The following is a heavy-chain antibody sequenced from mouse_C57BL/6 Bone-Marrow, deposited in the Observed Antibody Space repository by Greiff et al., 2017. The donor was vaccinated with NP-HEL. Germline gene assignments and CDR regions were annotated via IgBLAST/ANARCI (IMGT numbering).Heavy chain of an antibody. D-gene: IGHD1-1*01. V-gene: IGHV14-4*01. Sequence: VHVKQSGAELVRPGASVKLSCTASGFNIKDDYMHWVKQRPEQGLEWIGWIDPENGDTEYASKFQGKATITADTSSNTAYLQLSSLTSEDTAVYYCTTTDYYGSSLWFAYWGQGTLVTVSA. J-gene: IGHJ3*01. CDR2: IDPENGDT. CDR3: TTTDYYGSSLWFAY. CDR1: GFNIKDDY.